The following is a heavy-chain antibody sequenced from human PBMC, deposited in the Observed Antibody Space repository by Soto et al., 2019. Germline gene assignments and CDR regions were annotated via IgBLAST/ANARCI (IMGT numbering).Heavy chain of an antibody. CDR3: ARITGTTKGAFDI. D-gene: IGHD1-7*01. V-gene: IGHV4-31*03. J-gene: IGHJ3*02. Sequence: SETLSLTCTVSGGSISSGGYYWSWTRQHPGKGLEWIGYIYYSGSTYYNPSLKSRVTISVDTSKNQFSLKLSSVTAADTAVYYCARITGTTKGAFDIWGQGTMVTVSS. CDR1: GGSISSGGYY. CDR2: IYYSGST.